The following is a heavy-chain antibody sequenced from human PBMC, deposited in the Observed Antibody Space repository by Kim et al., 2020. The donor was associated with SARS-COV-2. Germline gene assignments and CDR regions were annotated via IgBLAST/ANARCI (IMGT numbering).Heavy chain of an antibody. Sequence: NPSLKSRVTISVDTSKNQFSLKLSSVTDADTAVYYCARKDVYDSSGYYSTWGQGTLVTVSS. D-gene: IGHD3-22*01. V-gene: IGHV4-34*01. CDR3: ARKDVYDSSGYYST. J-gene: IGHJ4*02.